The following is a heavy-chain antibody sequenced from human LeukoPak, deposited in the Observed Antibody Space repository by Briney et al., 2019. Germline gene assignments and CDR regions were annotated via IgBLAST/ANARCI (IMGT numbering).Heavy chain of an antibody. CDR1: GYTFTSYG. J-gene: IGHJ4*02. CDR3: ATRLTIRIDTHFDY. CDR2: ISAYNGNT. D-gene: IGHD3-3*01. Sequence: ASVKVSCKASGYTFTSYGISWVRQAPGQGLEWMGWISAYNGNTNYAQKLQGRVTMTTDTSTSTAYMELRSLRSEDTAVYYCATRLTIRIDTHFDYWGQGTLVTVSS. V-gene: IGHV1-18*01.